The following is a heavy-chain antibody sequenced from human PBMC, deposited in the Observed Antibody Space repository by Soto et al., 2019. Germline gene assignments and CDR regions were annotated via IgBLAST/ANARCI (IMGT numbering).Heavy chain of an antibody. D-gene: IGHD3-3*01. CDR2: IYYSGST. CDR3: ARVRKLTIFGVVYGMDV. V-gene: IGHV4-59*01. CDR1: GGSISSYY. J-gene: IGHJ6*02. Sequence: QVQLQESGPGLVKPSETLSLTCTVSGGSISSYYWSWIRQPPGKGLEWIGYIYYSGSTNYNPSLKSRVTISVDTSKNQFSLKLSSVTAADTAVYYCARVRKLTIFGVVYGMDVWGQGTTVTVSS.